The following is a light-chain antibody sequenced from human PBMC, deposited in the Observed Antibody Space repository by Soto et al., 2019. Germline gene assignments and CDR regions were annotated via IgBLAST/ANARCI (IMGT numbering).Light chain of an antibody. CDR1: SSDVGVFNY. CDR2: EVS. CDR3: SSYTTSSTYV. Sequence: SALTQPASVSGSRGQSITISCTGTSSDVGVFNYVSWYQQHPGKAPTLIIYEVSNRPSGVSNRFSGSKSGNTASLTISGLQAEDEADYYCSSYTTSSTYVFGTGTKVTVL. J-gene: IGLJ1*01. V-gene: IGLV2-14*01.